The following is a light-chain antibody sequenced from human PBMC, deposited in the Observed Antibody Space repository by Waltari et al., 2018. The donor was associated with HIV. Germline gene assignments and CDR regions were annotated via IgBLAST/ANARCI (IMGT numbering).Light chain of an antibody. V-gene: IGLV2-14*03. J-gene: IGLJ2*01. Sequence: QSAPTHPASVSGSPGQSITTSCNHLGYLTYVSWYQQYPGKAPKLLIYENSNRPSGTSSRYSGSKSGDTASLTISELQADDEADYFCTKYTSTNVLILFGGGTKVTVL. CDR2: ENS. CDR1: LGYLTY. CDR3: TKYTSTNVLIL.